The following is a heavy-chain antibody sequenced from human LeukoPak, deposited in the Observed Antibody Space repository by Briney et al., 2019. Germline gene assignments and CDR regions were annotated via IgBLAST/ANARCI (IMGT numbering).Heavy chain of an antibody. CDR2: INHSGST. V-gene: IGHV4-34*01. CDR1: GGSFGGYY. Sequence: PSETLSLTCAVYGGSFGGYYWSWIRQPPGKGLEWIGEINHSGSTNYNPSLKSRVTISVDTSKNQFSLKLSSVTAADTAVYYCARVPTGYFDYWGQGTLVTVSS. J-gene: IGHJ4*02. CDR3: ARVPTGYFDY.